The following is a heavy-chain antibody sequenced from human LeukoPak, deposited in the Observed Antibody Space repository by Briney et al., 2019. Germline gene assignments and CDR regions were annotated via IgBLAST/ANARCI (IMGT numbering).Heavy chain of an antibody. V-gene: IGHV4-38-2*02. D-gene: IGHD4-23*01. J-gene: IGHJ6*02. CDR3: YGGTAQLTGYYYYYGMDV. Sequence: SETLSLTCTVSGYSISSGYYWSWIRQPPGKGLEWIGYIYHSGSTYYNPSLKSRVTISVDRSKNQFSLKLSSVTAADTAVYYCYGGTAQLTGYYYYYGMDVWGQGTTVTVSS. CDR2: IYHSGST. CDR1: GYSISSGYY.